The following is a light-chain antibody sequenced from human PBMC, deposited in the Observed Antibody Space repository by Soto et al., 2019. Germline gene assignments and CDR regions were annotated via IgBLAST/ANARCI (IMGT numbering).Light chain of an antibody. Sequence: DIQMTQSPSTLSASVGDRVTITCRASQSINSWLAWYQHKPGKAPNLLIYKASSLESGVPSRFSGSGSGTEFTLTISSLQPDDFATYYCQQYNNYPRTFGGGTKVEIK. CDR2: KAS. J-gene: IGKJ4*01. CDR3: QQYNNYPRT. CDR1: QSINSW. V-gene: IGKV1-5*03.